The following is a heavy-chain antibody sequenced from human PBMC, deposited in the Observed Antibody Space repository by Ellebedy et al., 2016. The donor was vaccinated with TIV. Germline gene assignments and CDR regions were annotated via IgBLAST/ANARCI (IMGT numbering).Heavy chain of an antibody. D-gene: IGHD3-22*01. Sequence: SETLSLTCTVSGGSISSSSYYWGWIRQPPGKGLEWIGSIYYSGSTYYKPSLKSRVTISVDTSRNQFSLKLRSVTAADTAMYYCARTQADSSGYFGNSGDYHYYGMDVWGQGTTVTVSS. V-gene: IGHV4-39*07. CDR2: IYYSGST. CDR3: ARTQADSSGYFGNSGDYHYYGMDV. J-gene: IGHJ6*02. CDR1: GGSISSSSYY.